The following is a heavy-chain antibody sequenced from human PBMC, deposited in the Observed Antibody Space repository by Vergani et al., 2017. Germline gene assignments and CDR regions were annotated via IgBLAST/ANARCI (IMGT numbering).Heavy chain of an antibody. J-gene: IGHJ3*02. CDR3: ARPGMTTVTIGDAFDI. V-gene: IGHV5-51*01. D-gene: IGHD4-17*01. CDR2: IYPGDSDT. CDR1: GYSFTSYW. Sequence: EVQLVQSGAEVKKPGESLKISCTGSGYSFTSYWIGWVRQMPGKGLEWIGIIYPGDSDTRYSPSFQGQVTISADTSISTAYLQWSSLKASDTAMYYCARPGMTTVTIGDAFDIWGQGTMVTVSS.